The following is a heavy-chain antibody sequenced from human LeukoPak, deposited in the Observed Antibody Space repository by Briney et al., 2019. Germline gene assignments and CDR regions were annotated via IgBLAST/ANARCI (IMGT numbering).Heavy chain of an antibody. CDR1: GGTFTSYA. V-gene: IGHV1-69*06. CDR2: IIPIFGSA. CDR3: ASNSKLWFGESTQHYYYYYMDV. D-gene: IGHD3-10*01. Sequence: SVKVSCKASGGTFTSYAISWVRQAPGQGLEWMGGIIPIFGSANYAQKFQDRVTITADKSTITAYMELTSLRSEDTAVYYCASNSKLWFGESTQHYYYYYMDVWGKGTTVTVSS. J-gene: IGHJ6*03.